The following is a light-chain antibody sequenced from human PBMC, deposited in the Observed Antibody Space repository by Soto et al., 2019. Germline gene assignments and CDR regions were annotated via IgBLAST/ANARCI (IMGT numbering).Light chain of an antibody. CDR2: LSSDGSH. CDR3: QSWDTGARVV. V-gene: IGLV4-69*01. J-gene: IGLJ2*01. CDR1: SGHSSYA. Sequence: QPVLTQSPSASASLGASVKLTCTLSSGHSSYAIEWHQQQPEKGPRYLMMLSSDGSHSKGDGIPDRSSGSSSGAERYLTISSHQSEDEAYYYCQSWDTGARVVFGGGTKLTVL.